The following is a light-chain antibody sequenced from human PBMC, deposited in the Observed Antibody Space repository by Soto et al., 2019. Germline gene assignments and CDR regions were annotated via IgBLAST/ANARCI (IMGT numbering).Light chain of an antibody. CDR1: QTIRSNY. Sequence: ETVLTQSPGTLSLSPGERATLSCRASQTIRSNYLAWYRQTPGQAPRLLIYGASNRATGIADRFSGSGSGKNFNLLLRRPEPEGFGLYYCQQYGSSPWTFGQGTKVEIK. CDR2: GAS. CDR3: QQYGSSPWT. J-gene: IGKJ1*01. V-gene: IGKV3-20*01.